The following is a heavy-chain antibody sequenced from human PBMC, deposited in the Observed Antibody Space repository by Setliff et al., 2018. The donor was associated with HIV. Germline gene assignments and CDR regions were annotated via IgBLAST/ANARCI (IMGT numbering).Heavy chain of an antibody. CDR3: AGENVDIVATTKAIDF. D-gene: IGHD5-12*01. CDR2: ITGSGGDI. Sequence: GGSLRLSCAASGFSFRTYAMSWVRQAPGKGLEWVSAITGSGGDIYYAGSVKGRFTISRDTSKNTLHLQMNSLRAEDTAVYYCAGENVDIVATTKAIDFWGQRTLVTVSS. V-gene: IGHV3-23*01. J-gene: IGHJ4*02. CDR1: GFSFRTYA.